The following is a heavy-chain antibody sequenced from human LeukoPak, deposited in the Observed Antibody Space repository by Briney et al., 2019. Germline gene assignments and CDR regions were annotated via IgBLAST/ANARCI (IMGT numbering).Heavy chain of an antibody. V-gene: IGHV3-23*01. Sequence: GGSLRLSCAASGFTFSSYAMSWVRQAPGKGREWVSAISGSGGSTYYADSVRGRFSISRDNAKNTLYLQMNSLRAEDTAVYYCARGLSGYASSLGYWGQGTLVTVSA. D-gene: IGHD2-8*01. CDR3: ARGLSGYASSLGY. CDR2: ISGSGGST. CDR1: GFTFSSYA. J-gene: IGHJ4*02.